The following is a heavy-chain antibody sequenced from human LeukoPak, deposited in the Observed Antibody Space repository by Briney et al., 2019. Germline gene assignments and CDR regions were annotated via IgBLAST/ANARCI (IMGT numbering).Heavy chain of an antibody. J-gene: IGHJ5*02. CDR2: INPSGGST. V-gene: IGHV1-46*01. CDR3: ARIQLRFLEWSWFDP. D-gene: IGHD3-3*01. CDR1: GYTFTSYY. Sequence: ASVKVSCKASGYTFTSYYMHWVRQAPGQGLEWMGIINPSGGSTSYAQKFQGRVTMTRDMSTSTVYMELSSLRSEDTAVYYRARIQLRFLEWSWFDPWGQGTLVTVSS.